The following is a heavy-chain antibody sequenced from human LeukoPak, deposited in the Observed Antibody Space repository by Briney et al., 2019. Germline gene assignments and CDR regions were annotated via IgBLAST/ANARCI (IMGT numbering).Heavy chain of an antibody. CDR2: ISSSGSTI. Sequence: PGGSLRLSCAASGFTFSSYEMNWVRQAPGKGLEWVSYISSSGSTIYYADSMKGRFTISRDNAKNSLYLQMNSLRAEDTAVYYCARDATMVRGVILSRPNHMDVRGKGTTVTVSS. CDR3: ARDATMVRGVILSRPNHMDV. CDR1: GFTFSSYE. J-gene: IGHJ6*03. D-gene: IGHD3-10*01. V-gene: IGHV3-48*03.